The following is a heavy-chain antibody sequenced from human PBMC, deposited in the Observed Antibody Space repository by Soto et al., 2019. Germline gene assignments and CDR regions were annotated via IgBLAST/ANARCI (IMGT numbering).Heavy chain of an antibody. CDR2: FDPEDGET. D-gene: IGHD1-1*01. CDR3: ARSPSRRAAETQLDP. Sequence: ASVKVSCKVSGYTLTELSMHWVRQAPGKGLEWMGGFDPEDGETIYAQKFQGRVTMTEDTSTDTAYMELRSLRSDDTAVYYCARSPSRRAAETQLDPWGQGSLVTVS. J-gene: IGHJ5*02. CDR1: GYTLTELS. V-gene: IGHV1-24*01.